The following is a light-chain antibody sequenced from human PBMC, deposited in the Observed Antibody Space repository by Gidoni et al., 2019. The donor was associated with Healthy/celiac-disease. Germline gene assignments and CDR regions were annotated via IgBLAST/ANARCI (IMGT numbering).Light chain of an antibody. CDR1: QSVSSY. CDR3: QQRSNWPTYT. J-gene: IGKJ2*01. Sequence: DIVLTQSPATLSLSPGERATLSCRASQSVSSYLAWYQQQPGQAPRLLIYDASNRATGIPARFSGSGSGTDFTLTISSLEPEDFAVYYCQQRSNWPTYTFGQGTKLEIK. V-gene: IGKV3-11*01. CDR2: DAS.